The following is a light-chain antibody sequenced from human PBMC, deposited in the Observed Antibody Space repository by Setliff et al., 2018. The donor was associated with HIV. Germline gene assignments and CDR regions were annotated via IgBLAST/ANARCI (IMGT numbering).Light chain of an antibody. J-gene: IGKJ1*01. CDR1: QSVSRN. V-gene: IGKV3-15*01. CDR3: QQYDNWPRT. Sequence: EIVMTQPPATLSVSPGERATLSCRASQSVSRNLAWYQQKPGQAPRLLIYGASTRATGIPARFSGSGSGTEFTLTISSLQSEDFAVYCCQQYDNWPRTFGQGTKVDIK. CDR2: GAS.